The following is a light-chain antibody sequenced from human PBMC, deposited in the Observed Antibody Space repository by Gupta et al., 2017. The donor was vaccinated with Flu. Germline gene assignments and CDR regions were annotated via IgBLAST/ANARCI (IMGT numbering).Light chain of an antibody. CDR3: YSYSSSSTRV. CDR2: EVS. CDR1: SSGYNY. J-gene: IGLJ1*01. V-gene: IGLV2-14*01. Sequence: PADSITITCTRTSSGYNYVYWYQQHPGKAPTLIIYEVSKRPSGVSGRFSGSKSGNTTSLTISGFQVEAEADYYCYSYSSSSTRVFGTGTKVTVL.